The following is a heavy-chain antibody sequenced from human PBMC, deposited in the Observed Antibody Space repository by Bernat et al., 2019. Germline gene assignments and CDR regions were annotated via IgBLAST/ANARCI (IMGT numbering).Heavy chain of an antibody. V-gene: IGHV4-39*01. CDR1: GGSISSSSYY. CDR3: ARRSWVLVGY. D-gene: IGHD2-8*02. CDR2: IYYSGST. J-gene: IGHJ4*02. Sequence: QLQLQESGPGLVKPSETLSLTCTVSGGSISSSSYYWGWIRQPPGKGLEWIGSIYYSGSTYYNPSLKSRVTMSVDTSKNQFSLKLRSVTAADTAVYYCARRSWVLVGYWGQGTLVTVSS.